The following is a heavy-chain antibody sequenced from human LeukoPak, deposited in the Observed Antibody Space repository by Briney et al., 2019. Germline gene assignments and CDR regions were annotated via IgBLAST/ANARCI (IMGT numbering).Heavy chain of an antibody. J-gene: IGHJ3*02. Sequence: GGSLRLSCATSGFTFTIFGINWVRQAPGKGPEWVSYIDARTSITYYADSVQGRFTISRDNAKESVFLQMNRLGVDDTAVYYCARTYDFGRGPPGDAFDNWGQGTPVTVSS. CDR1: GFTFTIFG. CDR3: ARTYDFGRGPPGDAFDN. CDR2: IDARTSIT. D-gene: IGHD3-3*01. V-gene: IGHV3-48*01.